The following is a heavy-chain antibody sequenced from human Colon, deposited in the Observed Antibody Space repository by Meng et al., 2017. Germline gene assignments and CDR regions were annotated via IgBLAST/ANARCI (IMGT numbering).Heavy chain of an antibody. Sequence: QVQLVQSWVEVKKPGASVWVSCKASGYTFKDYYMHWVRQAPGQGLQWMGWIDSNSGGTSYAQKFQGRVTLTRDTSISTGYMELTSLRSDDTAVYYCARELFTGYYNRDAFDIRGQGTMVTVSS. D-gene: IGHD3-9*01. J-gene: IGHJ3*02. V-gene: IGHV1-2*02. CDR3: ARELFTGYYNRDAFDI. CDR2: IDSNSGGT. CDR1: GYTFKDYY.